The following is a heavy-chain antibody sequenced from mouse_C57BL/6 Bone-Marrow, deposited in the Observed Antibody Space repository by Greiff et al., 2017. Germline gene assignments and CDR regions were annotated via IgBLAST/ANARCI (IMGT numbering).Heavy chain of an antibody. J-gene: IGHJ3*01. CDR2: ISSGGSYT. Sequence: EVQVVESGGDLVKPGGSLKLSCAASGFTFSSYDMSWVRQTPDKRLEWVATISSGGSYTYYPDSVKGRFTISRDNAKNTLYLQMSSLKSEDTAMYYCARGGLRAAWFAYWGQGTLVTVSA. V-gene: IGHV5-6*01. CDR1: GFTFSSYD. D-gene: IGHD1-1*01. CDR3: ARGGLRAAWFAY.